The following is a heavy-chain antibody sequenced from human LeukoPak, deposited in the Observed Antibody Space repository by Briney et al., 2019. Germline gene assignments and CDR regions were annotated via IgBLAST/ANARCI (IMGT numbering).Heavy chain of an antibody. V-gene: IGHV3-48*03. CDR3: ARGSGRSSDRDYFYDMDV. CDR2: ISSSGSSI. J-gene: IGHJ6*02. Sequence: PGGSLRLSCATSGFTFSSYEMNWVRQAPGKGLEWVSYISSSGSSIYYVDSVMGRFTISRDNARNSLYLQMNSLRAEDTAVYYCARGSGRSSDRDYFYDMDVWGQGTTVTVSS. D-gene: IGHD6-6*01. CDR1: GFTFSSYE.